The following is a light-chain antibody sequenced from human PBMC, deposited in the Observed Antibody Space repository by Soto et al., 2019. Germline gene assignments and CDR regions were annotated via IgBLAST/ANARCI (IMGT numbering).Light chain of an antibody. J-gene: IGKJ4*01. CDR2: KVS. V-gene: IGKV2-30*02. CDR3: KQCTHCPRT. CDR1: PRRAHRNRNTY. Sequence: VVGAQAPLSLPVTLGQPASIACWSRPRRAHRNRNTYLSWFQQNPGQSPKRLIYKVSSRDAGVPDRFSGSGSGTDFTLKISSVEAEDVGAYYCKQCTHCPRTFGGGTKGDIK.